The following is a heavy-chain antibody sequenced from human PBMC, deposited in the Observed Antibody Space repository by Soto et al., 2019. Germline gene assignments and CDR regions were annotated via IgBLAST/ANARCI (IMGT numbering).Heavy chain of an antibody. CDR1: GGTFSSYP. CDR2: IIPIFGKV. CDR3: ARPLTVATTKGYDY. V-gene: IGHV1-69*01. Sequence: QVQLVQSGAEVKKPGSSVKVSCKASGGTFSSYPVAWVRQAPGQGLEWMGGIIPIFGKVNSAQKFQGRVTLTADESTSTAYMELSSLTSEDTAVYYCARPLTVATTKGYDYWGQGTLVTVSS. J-gene: IGHJ4*02. D-gene: IGHD1-1*01.